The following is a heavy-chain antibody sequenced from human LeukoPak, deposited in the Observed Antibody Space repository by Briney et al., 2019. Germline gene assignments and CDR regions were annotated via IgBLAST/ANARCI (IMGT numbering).Heavy chain of an antibody. D-gene: IGHD3-9*01. Sequence: SVKASCKASGGTFSSYAISWVRQAPGQGLEWMGRIIPILGIANYAQKFQGRVTITADKSTSTAYMELSSLRSEDTAVYYCAREARRLLRYFDWPPFDPWGQGTLVTVSS. V-gene: IGHV1-69*04. CDR1: GGTFSSYA. CDR2: IIPILGIA. J-gene: IGHJ5*02. CDR3: AREARRLLRYFDWPPFDP.